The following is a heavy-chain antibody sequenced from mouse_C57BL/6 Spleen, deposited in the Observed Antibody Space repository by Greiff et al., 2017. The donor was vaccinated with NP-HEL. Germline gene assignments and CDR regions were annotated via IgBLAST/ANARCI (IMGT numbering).Heavy chain of an antibody. D-gene: IGHD1-1*01. Sequence: VQLQQSGAELVRPGSSVKLSCKASGYTFTSYWMHWVKQRPIQGLEWIGNIDPSDSETHYNQKFKDKATLTVDKSSNTAYMQLSSLTSEDSAVYYCARVHYYGSRDYAMDYWGQGTSVTVSS. V-gene: IGHV1-52*01. J-gene: IGHJ4*01. CDR1: GYTFTSYW. CDR3: ARVHYYGSRDYAMDY. CDR2: IDPSDSET.